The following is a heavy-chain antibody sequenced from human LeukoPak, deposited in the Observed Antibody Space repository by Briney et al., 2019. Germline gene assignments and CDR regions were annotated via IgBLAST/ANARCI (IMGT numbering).Heavy chain of an antibody. V-gene: IGHV3-23*01. J-gene: IGHJ4*02. CDR3: AKEKEMATTWSYYFDY. Sequence: GGSLRLSCAASGFTLSSYAMSWVRQAPGKGLEWVSAISDTGNTYHADSVKGRFTISRDNSKNTLYLQMNSLRAEDTAVYYCAKEKEMATTWSYYFDYWGQGTLVTVSS. CDR2: ISDTGNT. D-gene: IGHD5-24*01. CDR1: GFTLSSYA.